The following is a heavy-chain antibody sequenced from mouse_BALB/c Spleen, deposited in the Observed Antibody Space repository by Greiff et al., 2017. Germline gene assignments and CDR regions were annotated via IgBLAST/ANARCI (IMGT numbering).Heavy chain of an antibody. Sequence: EVQRVESGGGLVKPGGSLKLSCAASGFTFSSYAMSWVRQSPEKRLEWVAEISSGGSYTYYPDTVTGRFTISRDNAKNTLYLEMSSLRSEDTAMYYCARRGTTVVATDWGQGTLVTVSA. D-gene: IGHD1-1*01. CDR1: GFTFSSYA. V-gene: IGHV5-9-4*01. J-gene: IGHJ3*01. CDR2: ISSGGSYT. CDR3: ARRGTTVVATD.